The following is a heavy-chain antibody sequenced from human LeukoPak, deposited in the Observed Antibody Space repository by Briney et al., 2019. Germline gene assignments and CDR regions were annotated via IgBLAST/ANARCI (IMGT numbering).Heavy chain of an antibody. J-gene: IGHJ4*02. D-gene: IGHD5-12*01. CDR3: ARAYQGSGYDFLVY. Sequence: ASVKVSCKASGYTFTGYYMHWVRQAPGQGLEWMGWINPNSGGTNYAQKFQGRVTMTRDTSIRTAYMELSRLRSDDTAVYYCARAYQGSGYDFLVYWGQGTLVTVSS. CDR2: INPNSGGT. V-gene: IGHV1-2*02. CDR1: GYTFTGYY.